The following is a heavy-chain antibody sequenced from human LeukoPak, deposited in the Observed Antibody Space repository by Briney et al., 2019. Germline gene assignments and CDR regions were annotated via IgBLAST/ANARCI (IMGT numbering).Heavy chain of an antibody. CDR1: GGSFSGYY. Sequence: SETLSLTCAVYGGSFSGYYWSRIRQPPGKGLEWIGEINHSGSTNYNPSLKSRVTISVDTSKNQFSLKLSSVTAADTAVYYCAIEVKTYYYDSSGREDYWGQGTLVTVSS. J-gene: IGHJ4*02. CDR2: INHSGST. CDR3: AIEVKTYYYDSSGREDY. V-gene: IGHV4-34*01. D-gene: IGHD3-22*01.